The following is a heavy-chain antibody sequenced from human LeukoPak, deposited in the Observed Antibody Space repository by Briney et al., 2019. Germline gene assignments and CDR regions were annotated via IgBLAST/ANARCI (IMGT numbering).Heavy chain of an antibody. CDR1: GYSISSGYY. CDR3: ARRPYNALDI. CDR2: IYDSGNT. J-gene: IGHJ3*02. V-gene: IGHV4-38-2*01. D-gene: IGHD3-10*01. Sequence: PSETLSLTCAVSGYSISSGYYWSWIRQPPGKGLEWIGYIYDSGNTNYNPSLKSRVTISVDTSKNQFSLKLRSVTAADTAVYYCARRPYNALDIWGQGTMVAVSS.